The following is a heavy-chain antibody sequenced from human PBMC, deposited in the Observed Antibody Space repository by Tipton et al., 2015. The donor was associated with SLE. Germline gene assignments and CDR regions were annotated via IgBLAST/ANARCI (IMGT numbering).Heavy chain of an antibody. J-gene: IGHJ4*02. Sequence: SLRLSCAASGFTFRNYAMTWVRQAPGKGLEWVSGISGSGGITYYADSVKGRFTISRDNSKNSLYLQMNGLRAEDTAVYYCAKDYDYSGFDYWGQGTLVTVSS. CDR2: ISGSGGIT. CDR3: AKDYDYSGFDY. CDR1: GFTFRNYA. D-gene: IGHD4-11*01. V-gene: IGHV3-23*01.